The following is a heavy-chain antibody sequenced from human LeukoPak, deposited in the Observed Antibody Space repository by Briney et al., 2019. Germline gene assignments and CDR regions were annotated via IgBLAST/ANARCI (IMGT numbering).Heavy chain of an antibody. CDR2: VSYDGSIT. CDR1: GFTFSAYV. Sequence: GGSLRLSCADSGFTFSAYVMHWVRQAPGSGLEWLAVVSYDGSITYYADSVHGRFTISRDNAKNSLYLQMNSLRAEDTAVYYCAELGITMIGGVWGKGTTVTISS. V-gene: IGHV3-30*04. CDR3: AELGITMIGGV. J-gene: IGHJ6*04. D-gene: IGHD3-10*02.